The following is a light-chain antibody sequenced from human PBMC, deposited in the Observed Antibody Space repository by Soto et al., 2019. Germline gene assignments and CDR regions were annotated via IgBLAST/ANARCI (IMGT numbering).Light chain of an antibody. V-gene: IGLV1-40*01. CDR3: QAYDYSLTASV. J-gene: IGLJ3*02. CDR2: GNR. CDR1: SSNLGAGYD. Sequence: QSVLTQPPSVSGAPGQRVTLSCTGNSSNLGAGYDVHWYKQVPGAAPKLVIFGNRNRPSGVPERFSGSKSGTSASLAITGLLAEDEADYYCQAYDYSLTASVFGGGTKLTVL.